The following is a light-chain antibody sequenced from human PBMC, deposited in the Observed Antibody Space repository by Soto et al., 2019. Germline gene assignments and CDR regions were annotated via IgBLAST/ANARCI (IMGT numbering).Light chain of an antibody. CDR1: QSVSSSY. Sequence: EIVLTQSPGTLSFSPGERATLSCRASQSVSSSYLAWYQQKPGQAPRLLIYAASRRPTGIPARFTGSGSGTDFTLTISRLQPEDFAVYYCQQYVSSPWAFGQGTKLDIK. CDR2: AAS. V-gene: IGKV3-20*01. J-gene: IGKJ1*01. CDR3: QQYVSSPWA.